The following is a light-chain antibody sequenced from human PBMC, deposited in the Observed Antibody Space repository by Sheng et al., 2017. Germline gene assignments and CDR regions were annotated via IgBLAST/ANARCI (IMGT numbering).Light chain of an antibody. CDR1: VQHRKLS. CDR3: ATWDDSVSGTVL. CDR2: RV. Sequence: QSVVTQPPSASRDPRAEGHHLLFWKQVQHRKLSCILVPAAPGNRPPNSSSIRVISGPRGVPDRFSGSKSGTSASLAISGLRSEDEADYYCATWDDSVSGTVLFGGGTKLTVL. J-gene: IGLJ2*01. V-gene: IGLV1-47*01.